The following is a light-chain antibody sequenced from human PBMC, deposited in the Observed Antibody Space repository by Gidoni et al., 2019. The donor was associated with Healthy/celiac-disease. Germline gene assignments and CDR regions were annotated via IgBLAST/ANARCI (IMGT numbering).Light chain of an antibody. V-gene: IGKV1-8*01. CDR2: AAS. CDR1: PGIRSY. J-gene: IGKJ1*01. CDR3: QQYYSYPPT. Sequence: IRMAQSPSSLSASTGDRVTITCRASPGIRSYLAWYQLKPGKAPKLLIYAASTLQSGVPSRFSGSGSGTDFTLTISCLQSEDFATYYCQQYYSYPPTFGQGTKVEIK.